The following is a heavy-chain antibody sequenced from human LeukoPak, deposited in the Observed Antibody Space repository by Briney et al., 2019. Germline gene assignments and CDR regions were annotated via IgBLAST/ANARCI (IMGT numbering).Heavy chain of an antibody. Sequence: PGGSLRLSCAASGFTFSSYAMHWVRQAPGKGLEWVAVILYDGSNKYYADSVQGRFTISRDNSKNTVYLQMNSLRAEDTAVYYCARSRSGSYLLGYWGQGTLVTVSS. V-gene: IGHV3-30*04. D-gene: IGHD1-26*01. CDR3: ARSRSGSYLLGY. CDR2: ILYDGSNK. CDR1: GFTFSSYA. J-gene: IGHJ4*02.